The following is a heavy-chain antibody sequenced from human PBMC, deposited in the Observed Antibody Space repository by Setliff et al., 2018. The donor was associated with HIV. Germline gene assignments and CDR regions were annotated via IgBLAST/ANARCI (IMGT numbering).Heavy chain of an antibody. CDR2: INTNTGNP. J-gene: IGHJ4*01. Sequence: ASVKVSCKASGYTFTSYAMNWVRQAPGQGLEWMGWINTNTGNPTYAQGFTGRSVFSLDTSVSTAYLQISSLKAEDTATYFCAREHLLGDMSIPDNWGQGTLVTVSS. V-gene: IGHV7-4-1*02. CDR1: GYTFTSYA. CDR3: AREHLLGDMSIPDN. D-gene: IGHD3-16*01.